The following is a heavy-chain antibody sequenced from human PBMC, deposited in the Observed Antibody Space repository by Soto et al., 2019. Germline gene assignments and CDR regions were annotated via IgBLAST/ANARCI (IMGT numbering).Heavy chain of an antibody. D-gene: IGHD3-10*01. CDR2: IYYSGST. V-gene: IGHV4-39*01. CDR3: ARQVRNYYGSGSYYGPKKQNWFDP. J-gene: IGHJ5*02. CDR1: GGSISSSSYY. Sequence: PSETLSLTCTVSGGSISSSSYYWGWIRQPPGKGLEWIGSIYYSGSTYYNPSLKSRVTISVDTSKNQFSLKLSSVTAADTAVYYCARQVRNYYGSGSYYGPKKQNWFDPWGQGTLVTVSS.